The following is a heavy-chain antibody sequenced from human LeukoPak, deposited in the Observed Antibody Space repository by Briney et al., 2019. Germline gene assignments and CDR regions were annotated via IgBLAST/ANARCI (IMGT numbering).Heavy chain of an antibody. V-gene: IGHV4-31*03. Sequence: YPSETLSLTCTVSGGSISSGGYYWSWIRQHPGKGLEWIGYIYYSGSTYYNPSLKSRVTISVDTSKNQFSLKLSSVTAADTAVYYCARHSYDFWSGYTYYFDYWGQGTLVTVSS. CDR3: ARHSYDFWSGYTYYFDY. D-gene: IGHD3-3*01. J-gene: IGHJ4*02. CDR1: GGSISSGGYY. CDR2: IYYSGST.